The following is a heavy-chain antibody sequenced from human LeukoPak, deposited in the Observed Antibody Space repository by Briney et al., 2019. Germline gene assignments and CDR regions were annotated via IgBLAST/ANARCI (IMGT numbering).Heavy chain of an antibody. J-gene: IGHJ3*02. Sequence: SETLSLTCTVSGGSISSGGYYWSWIRQHPGKGLEWIGYIYYSGSTYYNPSLKSRVTISVDTSKNQFSLKLSSVTAADTAVYYCTRVWLGNGLDIWGQGTMVTVSS. V-gene: IGHV4-31*03. CDR3: TRVWLGNGLDI. D-gene: IGHD6-19*01. CDR1: GGSISSGGYY. CDR2: IYYSGST.